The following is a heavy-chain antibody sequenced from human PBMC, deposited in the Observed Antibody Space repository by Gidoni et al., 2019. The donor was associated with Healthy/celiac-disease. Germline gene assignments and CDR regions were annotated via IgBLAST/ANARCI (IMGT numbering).Heavy chain of an antibody. V-gene: IGHV1-3*01. D-gene: IGHD3-3*01. CDR3: ARGLGGTTYYDFWSGYSTFDY. CDR2: INAGNGNT. J-gene: IGHJ4*02. CDR1: GYTFTSYA. Sequence: QVQLVQSGAEVKKPGASVKVSCKASGYTFTSYAMHWGRQAPGQRLEWMGWINAGNGNTKYSQKFQGRVTITRDTSASTAYMELSSLRSEDTAVYYCARGLGGTTYYDFWSGYSTFDYWGQGTLVTVSS.